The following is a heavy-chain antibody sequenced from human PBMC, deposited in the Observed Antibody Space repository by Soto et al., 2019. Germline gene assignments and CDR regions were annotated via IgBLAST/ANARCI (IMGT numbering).Heavy chain of an antibody. CDR1: GGTFSSYA. V-gene: IGHV1-69*04. CDR3: AKNYGSGSYYNGYYYYYGMDV. D-gene: IGHD3-10*01. Sequence: ASVKVSCKASGGTFSSYAISWVRQAPGQGLEWMGRIIPILGIANYAQKFQGRVTITADKSTSTAYMELSSLRSEDTAVYYCAKNYGSGSYYNGYYYYYGMDVWGQGTTVTVSS. CDR2: IIPILGIA. J-gene: IGHJ6*02.